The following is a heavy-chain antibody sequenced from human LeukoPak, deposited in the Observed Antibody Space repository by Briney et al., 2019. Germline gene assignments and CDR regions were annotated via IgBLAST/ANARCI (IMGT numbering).Heavy chain of an antibody. Sequence: GGSLRLSCAASGFTFDDYAMFWVRQAPGKGLEWVSGISWDSRNIGYAASVKGRFTISRDNAKKSLYLQMNSLRGDDTALYYCTRGNRDTSGFYFYYGLDVWGQGTTVTVSS. CDR1: GFTFDDYA. CDR2: ISWDSRNI. V-gene: IGHV3-9*01. CDR3: TRGNRDTSGFYFYYGLDV. J-gene: IGHJ6*02. D-gene: IGHD6-19*01.